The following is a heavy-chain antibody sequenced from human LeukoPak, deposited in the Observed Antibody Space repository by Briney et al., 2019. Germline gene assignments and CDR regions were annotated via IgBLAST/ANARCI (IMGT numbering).Heavy chain of an antibody. Sequence: GGSLRLSCAASGFTFSSYSMNWVRQAPGKGLEWVSYISSSSSTIYYADSVKGRFTISRDNAKNSLYLQMNSLRAEDTAVYYCARDSYCSGGSCYSRGFDYWGQGTLVTVSS. CDR1: GFTFSSYS. CDR3: ARDSYCSGGSCYSRGFDY. V-gene: IGHV3-48*04. J-gene: IGHJ4*02. CDR2: ISSSSSTI. D-gene: IGHD2-15*01.